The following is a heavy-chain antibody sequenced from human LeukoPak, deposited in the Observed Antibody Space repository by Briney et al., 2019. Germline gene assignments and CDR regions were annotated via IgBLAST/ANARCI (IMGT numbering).Heavy chain of an antibody. J-gene: IGHJ4*02. CDR2: IYSGGST. CDR3: ATGYDILTGLDY. Sequence: GGSLRLSCAATGFTVIMNYLNWVGQAPGKGLECVSVIYSGGSTYYADSVKGRFTISRDNSKNTLYLQMNSLRAEDTAVYYCATGYDILTGLDYWGQGTLVTVSS. D-gene: IGHD3-9*01. V-gene: IGHV3-53*01. CDR1: GFTVIMNY.